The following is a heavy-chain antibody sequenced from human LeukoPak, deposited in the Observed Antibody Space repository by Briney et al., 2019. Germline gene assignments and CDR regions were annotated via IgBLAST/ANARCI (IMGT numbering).Heavy chain of an antibody. Sequence: EASVKVSCKASGYTFTSYAMNWVRQAPGQGLEWMGWMHPNSGGTNYAQKFQGRVTMTRDTSISTAYMDLSSLRSDDTAVYYCARHTTIFGVAIIDIWGQGTMVTVSS. V-gene: IGHV1-2*02. CDR1: GYTFTSYA. CDR2: MHPNSGGT. CDR3: ARHTTIFGVAIIDI. J-gene: IGHJ3*02. D-gene: IGHD3-3*01.